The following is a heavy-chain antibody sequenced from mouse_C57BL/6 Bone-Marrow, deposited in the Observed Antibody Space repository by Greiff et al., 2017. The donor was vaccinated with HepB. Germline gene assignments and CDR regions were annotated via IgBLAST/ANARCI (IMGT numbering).Heavy chain of an antibody. CDR3: ARSGYYGSSFYWYFDV. V-gene: IGHV1-76*01. J-gene: IGHJ1*03. CDR1: GYTFTDYY. D-gene: IGHD1-1*01. Sequence: VQLVESGAELVRPGASVKLSCKASGYTFTDYYINWVKQRPGQGLEWIARIYPGSGNTYYNEKFKGKATLTAEKSSSTAYMQLSSLTSEDSAVYFCARSGYYGSSFYWYFDVWGTGTTVTVSS. CDR2: IYPGSGNT.